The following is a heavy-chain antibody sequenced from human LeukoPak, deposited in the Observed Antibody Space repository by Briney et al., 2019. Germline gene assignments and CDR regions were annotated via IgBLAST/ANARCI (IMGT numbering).Heavy chain of an antibody. V-gene: IGHV3-23*01. CDR2: ISGSGGST. J-gene: IGHJ4*02. D-gene: IGHD3-22*01. CDR3: AKRGLVIRVILVGFHKEAYYFDS. Sequence: PGGSLRLSCAVSGISLSNYGMSWVRQAPGKGLEWVAGISGSGGSTNYADSVKGRFTISRDNPKNTLYLQMNRLRAEDTAVYFCAKRGLVIRVILVGFHKEAYYFDSWGQGALVTVSS. CDR1: GISLSNYG.